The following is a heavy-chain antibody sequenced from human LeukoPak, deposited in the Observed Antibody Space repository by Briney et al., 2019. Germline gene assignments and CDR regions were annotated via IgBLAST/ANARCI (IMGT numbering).Heavy chain of an antibody. CDR1: GGSISSYY. Sequence: KASETLSLTCTVSGGSISSYYWSWIRQPPGKGLEWIGYIYYSGSTNYNPSLKSRVTISVDTSKNHFSLKLSSVTAADTAVYYCARGGYYGSGNDFRFDPWGQGTLVTVSS. CDR3: ARGGYYGSGNDFRFDP. J-gene: IGHJ5*02. D-gene: IGHD3-10*01. V-gene: IGHV4-59*01. CDR2: IYYSGST.